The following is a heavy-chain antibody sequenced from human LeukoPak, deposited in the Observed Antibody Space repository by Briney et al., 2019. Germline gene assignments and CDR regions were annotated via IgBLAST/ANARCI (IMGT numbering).Heavy chain of an antibody. D-gene: IGHD3-16*01. CDR3: ARDGGEGDNSAFDI. J-gene: IGHJ3*02. CDR1: GVTLSDHH. CDR2: TRDKTRGYTT. V-gene: IGHV3-72*01. Sequence: GGSLRLSCAASGVTLSDHHMDWVRQAPGKGLERVGRTRDKTRGYTTEYAASVKGRFIISRDDSQTSLYLQMNSLKTEDTAVYFCARDGGEGDNSAFDIWGQGTVVTVSS.